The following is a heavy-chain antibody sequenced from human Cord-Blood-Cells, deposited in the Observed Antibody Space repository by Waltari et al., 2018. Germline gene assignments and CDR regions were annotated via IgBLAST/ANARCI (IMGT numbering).Heavy chain of an antibody. CDR3: ARVPPISGYD. J-gene: IGHJ4*02. CDR2: MNPNSGNT. Sequence: QVQLVQSGAEVKKPGASVKVSCKASGYTFPSYANNRVRQATGQGLEWMGWMNPNSGNTGYAQKFQGRVTITRNTSISTAYMELSSLRSEDTAVYYCARVPPISGYDWGQGTLVTVSS. V-gene: IGHV1-8*03. CDR1: GYTFPSYA. D-gene: IGHD5-12*01.